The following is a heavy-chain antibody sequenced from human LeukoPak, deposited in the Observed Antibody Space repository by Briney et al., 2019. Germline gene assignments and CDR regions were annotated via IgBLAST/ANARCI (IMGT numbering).Heavy chain of an antibody. Sequence: TGGSLRLSCAASGFTFSSYGMPGVRQAPGKGLEWVAVIWYDRSNKYYADSVKGRFTISRDNSKNTLYLQMNSLRAEDTAVYYCAKGKVVISYFDYWGQGTLVTVSS. V-gene: IGHV3-33*06. J-gene: IGHJ4*02. CDR1: GFTFSSYG. CDR3: AKGKVVISYFDY. CDR2: IWYDRSNK. D-gene: IGHD3-22*01.